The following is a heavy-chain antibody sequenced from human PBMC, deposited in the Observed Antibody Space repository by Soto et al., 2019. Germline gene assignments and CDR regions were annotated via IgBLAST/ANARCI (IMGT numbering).Heavy chain of an antibody. D-gene: IGHD2-15*01. Sequence: QVQLVESGGGVVQPGGSLRLSCAASGFTFSDYIMRWVRQAPGKGLEWVAVISYDGFNKYYADAVKGRFTISRDNSNNSLYLQMNSLRPEDTAVYYCAKVVTDYWGQGTLGTVSS. CDR2: ISYDGFNK. J-gene: IGHJ4*02. V-gene: IGHV3-30-3*01. CDR3: AKVVTDY. CDR1: GFTFSDYI.